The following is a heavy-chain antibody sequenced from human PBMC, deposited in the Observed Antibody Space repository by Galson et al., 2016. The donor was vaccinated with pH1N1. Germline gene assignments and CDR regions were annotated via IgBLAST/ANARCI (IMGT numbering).Heavy chain of an antibody. D-gene: IGHD3-22*01. Sequence: SLRLSCVASGFTFSSYDMSWVRQAPGKGLEWVSAITGSGGSSYYADSVKGRFTISRDKSKNTLYLQMNSLRAEDTAIYYCARGGLGVHYYDSSGPIDYWGQGTLVIVSS. CDR2: ITGSGGSS. CDR3: ARGGLGVHYYDSSGPIDY. J-gene: IGHJ4*02. CDR1: GFTFSSYD. V-gene: IGHV3-23*01.